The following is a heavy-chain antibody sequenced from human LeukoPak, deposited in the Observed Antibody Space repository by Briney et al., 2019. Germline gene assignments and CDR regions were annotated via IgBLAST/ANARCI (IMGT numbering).Heavy chain of an antibody. D-gene: IGHD6-19*01. CDR3: AREEYSSGWEHSYYYYGMDV. Sequence: EASVKVSCKASGGTFSSYAISWVRQAPGQGLEWMGGIIPIFGTANYAQKFQGRVTITADESTSTAYMELSSLRSEDTAVYYCAREEYSSGWEHSYYYYGMDVWGQGTTVTVSS. J-gene: IGHJ6*02. CDR2: IIPIFGTA. V-gene: IGHV1-69*13. CDR1: GGTFSSYA.